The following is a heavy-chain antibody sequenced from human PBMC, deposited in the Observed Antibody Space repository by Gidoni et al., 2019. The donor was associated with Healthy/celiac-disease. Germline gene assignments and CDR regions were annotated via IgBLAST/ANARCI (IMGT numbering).Heavy chain of an antibody. D-gene: IGHD3-16*02. J-gene: IGHJ6*02. CDR1: GFTFSSYA. V-gene: IGHV3-23*01. CDR3: IPLGDYYYGMDV. CDR2: ISGSGGST. Sequence: EVQLLESGGGLVQPGGSLRLSCAASGFTFSSYAMSWVRQAPGKGLEWVSAISGSGGSTYYADSVKGRFTISRDNSKNTLYLQMNSLRAEDTAVYYCIPLGDYYYGMDVWGQGTTVTVSS.